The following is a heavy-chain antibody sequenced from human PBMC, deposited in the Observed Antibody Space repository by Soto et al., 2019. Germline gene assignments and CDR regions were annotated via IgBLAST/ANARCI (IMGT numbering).Heavy chain of an antibody. CDR2: INPNSGGT. V-gene: IGHV1-2*04. D-gene: IGHD3-10*01. CDR3: ARGYRGNDY. J-gene: IGHJ4*02. Sequence: ASVKVSCKASGYTFTGYYMHWVRQAPGQGLEWMGWINPNSGGTNYAQKFQGWVTMTRDTSVSTAFMELGRLRSDDTAVYYCARGYRGNDYWGQGTLVTVSS. CDR1: GYTFTGYY.